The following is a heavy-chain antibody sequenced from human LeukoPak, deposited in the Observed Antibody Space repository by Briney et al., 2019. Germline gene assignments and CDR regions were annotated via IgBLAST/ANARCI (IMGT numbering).Heavy chain of an antibody. Sequence: SSETLSLTCSVSGGSIKSNNYYWGWIRQPPGKGLEWIVTMDYSGSTYYNPSLKSRITISVDTSKNQFSLKLRSVTATDTAVYYCARHRMTAEDYFDFWGQGTLVTVSS. CDR3: ARHRMTAEDYFDF. CDR1: GGSIKSNNYY. V-gene: IGHV4-39*01. J-gene: IGHJ4*02. CDR2: MDYSGST. D-gene: IGHD6-13*01.